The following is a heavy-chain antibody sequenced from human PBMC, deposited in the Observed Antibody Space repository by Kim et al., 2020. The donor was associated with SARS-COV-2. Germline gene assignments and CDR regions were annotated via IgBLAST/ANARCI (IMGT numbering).Heavy chain of an antibody. Sequence: GGSLRLSCAASGFTFSNAWMSWVRQAPGKGLEWVGRIKSKTDGGTTDYAAPVKGRFTISRDDSKNTLYLQMNSLKTEDTAVYYCTTDLYVRYFDWVDYGMDVWGQGTTVTVSS. J-gene: IGHJ6*02. CDR3: TTDLYVRYFDWVDYGMDV. D-gene: IGHD3-9*01. CDR1: GFTFSNAW. CDR2: IKSKTDGGTT. V-gene: IGHV3-15*01.